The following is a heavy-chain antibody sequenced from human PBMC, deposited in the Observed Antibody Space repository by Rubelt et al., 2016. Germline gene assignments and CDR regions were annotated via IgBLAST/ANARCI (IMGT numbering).Heavy chain of an antibody. Sequence: GLEWVAVISYDGSNKYYADSVKGRFTISRDNSKNTLYLQMNSLRAEDTAVYYCARDLIDILTGYYQYYFDYWGQGTLVTVSS. D-gene: IGHD3-9*01. CDR3: ARDLIDILTGYYQYYFDY. CDR2: ISYDGSNK. J-gene: IGHJ4*02. V-gene: IGHV3-30*04.